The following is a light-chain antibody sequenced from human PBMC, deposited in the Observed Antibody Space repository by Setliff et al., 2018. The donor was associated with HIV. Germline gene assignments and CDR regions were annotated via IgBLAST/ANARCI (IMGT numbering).Light chain of an antibody. CDR3: LLSYSGASGV. Sequence: QAVVTHEPSLTVSPGGTVTLTCGSSTGAVTSGHYPYWFQQKPGQAPRTLIYDTTNKHSWTPARFSGSLLGDKAALTLSGAQPEDEAEYYCLLSYSGASGVFGTGTKVTVL. CDR2: DTT. V-gene: IGLV7-46*01. J-gene: IGLJ1*01. CDR1: TGAVTSGHY.